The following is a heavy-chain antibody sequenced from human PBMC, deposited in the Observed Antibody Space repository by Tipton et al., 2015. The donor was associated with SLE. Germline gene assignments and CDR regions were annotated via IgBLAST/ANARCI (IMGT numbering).Heavy chain of an antibody. D-gene: IGHD1-1*01. V-gene: IGHV4-59*01. CDR1: GGSITNYY. CDR2: IYYSGST. CDR3: ARLESDAFDI. Sequence: LRLSCTVSGGSITNYYWSWIRQPPGKGLEWIGYIYYSGSTNYNPSLKSRVTISVDTSKTQFSLKLSSVTAADTAVYYCARLESDAFDIWGQGTMVTVSS. J-gene: IGHJ3*02.